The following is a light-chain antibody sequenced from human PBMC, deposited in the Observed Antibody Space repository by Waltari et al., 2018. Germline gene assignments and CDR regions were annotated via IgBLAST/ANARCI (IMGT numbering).Light chain of an antibody. J-gene: IGKJ1*01. CDR2: GAS. Sequence: EIVLTQSPGTRSLSPGERATLAGRASQRVSSSYFAGYQQKPGQAPRVLIHGASNRATGIPDRFSGSGSGTDFTLTISRLEPEDFAVYYCQQYGSSPWTFGQGTKVEIK. CDR3: QQYGSSPWT. V-gene: IGKV3-20*01. CDR1: QRVSSSY.